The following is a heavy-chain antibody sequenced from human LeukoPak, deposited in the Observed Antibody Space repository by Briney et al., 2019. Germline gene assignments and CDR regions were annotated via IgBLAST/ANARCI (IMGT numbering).Heavy chain of an antibody. J-gene: IGHJ2*01. Sequence: GGSLRLSCAPSGFTFSDYHMSWIRLAPGKGLEWVAYISTSGNTIYYADSVKGRFVISRDNADHSLYLQMNSLRVEDSAMYYCARDPLQSRGWNWFFGLWGRGTLVTVSS. CDR2: ISTSGNTI. V-gene: IGHV3-11*01. D-gene: IGHD6-19*01. CDR1: GFTFSDYH. CDR3: ARDPLQSRGWNWFFGL.